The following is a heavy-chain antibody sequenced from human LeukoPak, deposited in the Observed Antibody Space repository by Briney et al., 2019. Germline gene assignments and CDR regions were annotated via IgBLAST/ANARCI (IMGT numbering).Heavy chain of an antibody. Sequence: GGSLRLSCEASGFTFSTYPMHWVRQAPDKGLEWVAMISHHGSNEYYADSVKGRFTISRDNSKDTLYLQMNNPRVEDTAIYYCARVHDTTGYYHYFDSWGQGTLVTVSS. D-gene: IGHD3-9*01. CDR1: GFTFSTYP. CDR3: ARVHDTTGYYHYFDS. V-gene: IGHV3-30*14. CDR2: ISHHGSNE. J-gene: IGHJ4*02.